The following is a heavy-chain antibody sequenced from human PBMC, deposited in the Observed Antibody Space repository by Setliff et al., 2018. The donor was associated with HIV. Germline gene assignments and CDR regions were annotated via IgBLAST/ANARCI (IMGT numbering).Heavy chain of an antibody. J-gene: IGHJ3*02. Sequence: GASVKVSCKASGYSFINYGISWVRQAPGQGPEWMGWISPYTGNTDYAQKLQGRVTMTTDTSTNTAYMELRSLRSDDTAVYYCARGYGAFDIWGQGTMVTV. D-gene: IGHD4-17*01. V-gene: IGHV1-18*01. CDR2: ISPYTGNT. CDR1: GYSFINYG. CDR3: ARGYGAFDI.